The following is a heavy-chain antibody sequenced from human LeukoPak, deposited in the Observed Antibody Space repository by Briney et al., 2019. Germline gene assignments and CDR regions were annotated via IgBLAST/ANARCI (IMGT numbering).Heavy chain of an antibody. CDR1: GDSISGYF. CDR2: VHYSGAT. J-gene: IGHJ6*03. CDR3: ARRTSSSWYVYYYYYMDV. Sequence: SETLSLTCTVSGDSISGYFWSWIRQTPGKGLEWIGYVHYSGATNYNPSLKSRVTMSVDTSKDQFSLKLSSVTAADTAVYYCARRTSSSWYVYYYYYMDVWGKGTTVTVSS. V-gene: IGHV4-59*12. D-gene: IGHD6-13*01.